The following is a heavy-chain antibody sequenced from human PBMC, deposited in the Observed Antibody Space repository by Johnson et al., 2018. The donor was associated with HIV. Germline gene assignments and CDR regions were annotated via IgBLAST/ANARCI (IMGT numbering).Heavy chain of an antibody. V-gene: IGHV3-20*04. J-gene: IGHJ3*02. D-gene: IGHD3-22*01. CDR2: INWNGGST. Sequence: VQLVESGGGVVQPGRSLRLSCAAFGITFSRYGMHWVRQPPGKGLEWVSGINWNGGSTGYADSVKGRFTISRDNAKNSLYLQMNSLRAEDTALYYCAREIRITMIKGHGGVAFDIWGQGTMVTVSS. CDR3: AREIRITMIKGHGGVAFDI. CDR1: GITFSRYG.